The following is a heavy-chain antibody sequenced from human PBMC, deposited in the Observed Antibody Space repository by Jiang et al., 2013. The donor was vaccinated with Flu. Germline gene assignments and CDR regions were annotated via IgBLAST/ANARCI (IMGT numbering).Heavy chain of an antibody. V-gene: IGHV1-2*02. CDR2: INPNSGGT. CDR3: ARCPLYGDPYADY. CDR1: GYTFTGYY. Sequence: SGAEVKKPGASVKVSCKASGYTFTGYYMHWVRQAPGQGLEWMGWINPNSGGTNYAQKFQGRVTMTRDTSISTAYMELSRLRSDDTAVYYCARCPLYGDPYADYWGQGTLVTVSS. D-gene: IGHD4-17*01. J-gene: IGHJ4*02.